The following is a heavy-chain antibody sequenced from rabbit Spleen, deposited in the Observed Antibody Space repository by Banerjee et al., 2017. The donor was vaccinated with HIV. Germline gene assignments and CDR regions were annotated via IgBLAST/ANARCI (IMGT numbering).Heavy chain of an antibody. J-gene: IGHJ4*01. CDR1: GLDFSNNYW. D-gene: IGHD4-2*01. Sequence: QSLEESGGDLVKPGASLTLTCKASGLDFSNNYWICWVRQAPGKGLEWIACIDVTKDGSTYYTSWAKGRFTIYRTSSTTVALQVTSLTAADTATYFCARDAAGREDFNLWGPGTLVTVS. CDR3: ARDAAGREDFNL. CDR2: IDVTKDGST. V-gene: IGHV1S40*01.